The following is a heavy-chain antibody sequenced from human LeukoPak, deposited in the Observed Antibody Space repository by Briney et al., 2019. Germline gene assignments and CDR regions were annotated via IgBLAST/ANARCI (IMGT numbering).Heavy chain of an antibody. J-gene: IGHJ5*02. D-gene: IGHD3-9*01. CDR2: IYHSGST. Sequence: SETLSLTCAVSGGSISSSNWWGWVRQPPGKGLEWIGEIYHSGSTNYNPSLKSRVTISVDKSKNQFSLKLSSVTAADTAVYYCARTRVTIWSGWFDPWGQGTLVTVSS. CDR1: GGSISSSNW. V-gene: IGHV4-4*02. CDR3: ARTRVTIWSGWFDP.